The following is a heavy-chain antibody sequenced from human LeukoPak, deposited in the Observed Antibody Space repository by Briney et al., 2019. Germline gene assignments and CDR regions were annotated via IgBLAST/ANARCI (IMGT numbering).Heavy chain of an antibody. V-gene: IGHV3-20*04. Sequence: GGSLRLSCAASGFTFDDYGMSWVRQAPGKGLEWVSGINWNGGSTGYADSVKGRFTISRDNAKNSLYLQMNSLRAEDTALYYCARAMWELLLPPIDYWGQGTLVTVSS. CDR2: INWNGGST. D-gene: IGHD1-26*01. CDR1: GFTFDDYG. J-gene: IGHJ4*02. CDR3: ARAMWELLLPPIDY.